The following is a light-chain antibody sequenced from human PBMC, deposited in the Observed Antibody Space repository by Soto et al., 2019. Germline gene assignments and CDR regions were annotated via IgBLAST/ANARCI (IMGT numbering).Light chain of an antibody. CDR1: SSDVGGFEY. Sequence: QSVLSQPGSASGSPGQSITISCTGTSSDVGGFEYVSWYQHQPGKAPKLIIYDVTKRPSGVSNRFSGSKSGNTASLTISGIQAEDEGDYYCGSITRSSTSVFGTGTKVTVL. CDR2: DVT. J-gene: IGLJ1*01. V-gene: IGLV2-14*01. CDR3: GSITRSSTSV.